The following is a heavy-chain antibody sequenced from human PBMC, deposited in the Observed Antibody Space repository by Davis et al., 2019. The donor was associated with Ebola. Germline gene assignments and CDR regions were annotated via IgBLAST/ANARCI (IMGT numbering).Heavy chain of an antibody. D-gene: IGHD7-27*01. J-gene: IGHJ4*02. CDR1: GGSLSGYY. Sequence: SETLSLTCAVSGGSLSGYYWSWIRQSPGKGLEWIGYIHHSGGTYYNPSLKSRLTLAVDTSKNQFSLNLSSVTAADTAVYYCARDDLTGLTDSWGQGTLVTVSS. CDR3: ARDDLTGLTDS. V-gene: IGHV4-30-4*08. CDR2: IHHSGGT.